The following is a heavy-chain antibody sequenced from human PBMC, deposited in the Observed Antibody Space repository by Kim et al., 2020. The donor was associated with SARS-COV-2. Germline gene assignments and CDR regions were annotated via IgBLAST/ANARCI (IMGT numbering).Heavy chain of an antibody. CDR3: AKDSRWFGELLPYYFDF. CDR1: GFTFSSYG. J-gene: IGHJ4*02. Sequence: GGSLRLSCAASGFTFSSYGMHWVRQAPGKGLEWVGVISYDGSKKNYADSVKGRFTISRDNSKNTLYLQMNSLRAEDTAVYYCAKDSRWFGELLPYYFDFWGPGTLVTVSS. CDR2: ISYDGSKK. D-gene: IGHD3-10*01. V-gene: IGHV3-30*18.